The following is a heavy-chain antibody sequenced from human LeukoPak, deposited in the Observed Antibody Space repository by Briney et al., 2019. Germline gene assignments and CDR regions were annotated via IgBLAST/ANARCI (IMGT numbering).Heavy chain of an antibody. Sequence: SETLSLTCTVSGGSISSYYWSWIRQPAGEGLEWIGRIYTSGSTNYNPSLKSRVTMSVDTSKNQFSLKLSSVTAADTAVYYCAREEYYDFWSGYGYYYYGMDVWGQGTTVTVSS. CDR2: IYTSGST. V-gene: IGHV4-4*07. CDR3: AREEYYDFWSGYGYYYYGMDV. CDR1: GGSISSYY. J-gene: IGHJ6*02. D-gene: IGHD3-3*01.